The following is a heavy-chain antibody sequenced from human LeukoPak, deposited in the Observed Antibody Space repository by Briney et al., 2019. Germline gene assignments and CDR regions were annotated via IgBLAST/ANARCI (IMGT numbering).Heavy chain of an antibody. CDR3: ARGSDDFWSGYSPSY. J-gene: IGHJ4*02. D-gene: IGHD3-3*01. V-gene: IGHV1-2*06. Sequence: GASVKVSCKASGYTFAGYYMHWVRQAPGQGLEWMGRINPNSGGTNYAQKFQGRVTMTRDTSISTAYMELSRLRSDDTAAYYCARGSDDFWSGYSPSYWGQGTLVTVSS. CDR2: INPNSGGT. CDR1: GYTFAGYY.